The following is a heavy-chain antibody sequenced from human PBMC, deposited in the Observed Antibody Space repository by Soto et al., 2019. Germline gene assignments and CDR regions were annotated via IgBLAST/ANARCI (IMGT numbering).Heavy chain of an antibody. J-gene: IGHJ5*02. CDR3: AREPGIAVAGRAWFDP. V-gene: IGHV3-7*01. Sequence: EVQLVESGGGLVQPGGSLRLSCAASGFTFSSYWMSWVRQAPGKGLEWVANIKQDGSEKYYVDSVKGRFTISRDNAKNSLYLQMNSLRAEDTAVYYCAREPGIAVAGRAWFDPWGQGTLVTVSS. D-gene: IGHD6-19*01. CDR2: IKQDGSEK. CDR1: GFTFSSYW.